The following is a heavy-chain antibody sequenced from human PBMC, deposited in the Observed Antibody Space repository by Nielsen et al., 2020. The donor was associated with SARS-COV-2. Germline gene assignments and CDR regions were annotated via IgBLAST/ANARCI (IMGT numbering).Heavy chain of an antibody. V-gene: IGHV1-2*06. CDR3: APRAGTMVRGARYGMDV. J-gene: IGHJ6*02. Sequence: ASVKVSCKASGYTFTSYYMHWVRQAPGQGLEWMGRINPNSGGTNYAQKFQGRVTMTRDTSISTAYMELSRLRSDDTAVYYCAPRAGTMVRGARYGMDVWGQGTTVTVSS. D-gene: IGHD3-10*01. CDR1: GYTFTSYY. CDR2: INPNSGGT.